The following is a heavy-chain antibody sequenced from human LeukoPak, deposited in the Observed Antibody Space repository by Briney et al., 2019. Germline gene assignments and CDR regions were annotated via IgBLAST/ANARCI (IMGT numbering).Heavy chain of an antibody. CDR3: ARKHSSSWYGYNWFDP. CDR1: GFTFSNYA. D-gene: IGHD6-13*01. J-gene: IGHJ5*02. CDR2: ISYDGSNK. Sequence: GGSLRLSCAASGFTFSNYAMHWVRQAPGKGLEWVAVISYDGSNKYYADSVKGRFTISRDNSKNTLYLQMNSLRAEDTAVYYCARKHSSSWYGYNWFDPWGQGTLVTVSS. V-gene: IGHV3-30-3*01.